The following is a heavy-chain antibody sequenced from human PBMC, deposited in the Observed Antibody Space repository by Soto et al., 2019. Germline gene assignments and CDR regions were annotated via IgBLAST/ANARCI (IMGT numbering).Heavy chain of an antibody. CDR3: ARELYYNSGRYFDHDACDI. Sequence: QVQLVQSGADVKKPGASVKVSCKASGYNFTSYGISWVRQAPGQGLEWMGWISAHNDRTKYSRRFQDRVTITTETPTSTVYMEQGSLRSDDTAVYYCARELYYNSGRYFDHDACDIWGQGTVVTVSS. CDR2: ISAHNDRT. J-gene: IGHJ3*02. D-gene: IGHD6-19*01. V-gene: IGHV1-18*01. CDR1: GYNFTSYG.